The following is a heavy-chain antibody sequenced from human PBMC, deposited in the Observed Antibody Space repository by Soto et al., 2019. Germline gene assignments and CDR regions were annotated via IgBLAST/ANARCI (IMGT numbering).Heavy chain of an antibody. Sequence: PGGSLRLSCAASGLSVSINYMSWIREAPGEGLEWVSLIYSDGRTFYADSVKGRFTISRDNSETTVYLQMNSLRVDDRAVYYCARYYGAGSYFFDIWGQGTLVTVSS. CDR2: IYSDGRT. CDR3: ARYYGAGSYFFDI. J-gene: IGHJ4*02. D-gene: IGHD3-10*01. CDR1: GLSVSINY. V-gene: IGHV3-53*01.